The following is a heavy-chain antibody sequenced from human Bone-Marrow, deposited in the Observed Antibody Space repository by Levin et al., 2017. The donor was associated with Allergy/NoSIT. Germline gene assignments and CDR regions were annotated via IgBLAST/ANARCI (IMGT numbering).Heavy chain of an antibody. CDR2: ISYDGSNK. J-gene: IGHJ4*02. CDR3: AKDLRRDQWLAPKGFDY. D-gene: IGHD6-19*01. CDR1: GFTFSSYG. Sequence: GGSLRLSCAASGFTFSSYGMHWVRQAPGKGLEWVAVISYDGSNKYYADSVKGRFTISRDNSKNTLYLQMNSLRAEDTAVYYCAKDLRRDQWLAPKGFDYWGQGTLVTVSS. V-gene: IGHV3-30*18.